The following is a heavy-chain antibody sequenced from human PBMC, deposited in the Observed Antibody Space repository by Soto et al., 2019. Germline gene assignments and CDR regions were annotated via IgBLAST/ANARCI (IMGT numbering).Heavy chain of an antibody. Sequence: SLRLSCAASGFTFSSYAMHWVRQAPGKGLEWVAVISYDGSNKYYADSVKGRFTISRDNSKNTLYLQMNSLRAEDTAVYYCARGGLRRIAILDYWGQGTLVTVSS. CDR1: GFTFSSYA. J-gene: IGHJ4*02. D-gene: IGHD6-13*01. V-gene: IGHV3-30-3*01. CDR3: ARGGLRRIAILDY. CDR2: ISYDGSNK.